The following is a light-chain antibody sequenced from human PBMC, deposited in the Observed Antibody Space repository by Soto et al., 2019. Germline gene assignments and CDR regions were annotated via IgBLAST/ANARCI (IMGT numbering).Light chain of an antibody. J-gene: IGKJ5*01. V-gene: IGKV3-11*01. CDR1: QSISSS. CDR3: QQHSSWIT. CDR2: DAS. Sequence: IVLTQSPTTLSLWPGETAVLSCRASQSISSSLSWYQQRPGQAPRLLIYDASNRAPGIPARFSGSGSGTVFTLTISSLEPEDFALYYCQQHSSWITFGQGTRLEIE.